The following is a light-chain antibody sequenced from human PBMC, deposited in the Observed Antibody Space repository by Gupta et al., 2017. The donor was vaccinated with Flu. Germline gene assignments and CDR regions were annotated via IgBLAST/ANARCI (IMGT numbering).Light chain of an antibody. CDR2: GAS. J-gene: IGKJ2*03. V-gene: IGKV3-15*01. CDR3: QQYNNWPSHS. CDR1: QSVSSN. Sequence: EIVMTQSPATLSVSPGERATLSCRASQSVSSNLAWYQQKPGQAPRFLIYGASTRATGIPARFSGSGYGTEFTLTISSRQSEDFAVYYCQQYNNWPSHSFGQGTKLEIK.